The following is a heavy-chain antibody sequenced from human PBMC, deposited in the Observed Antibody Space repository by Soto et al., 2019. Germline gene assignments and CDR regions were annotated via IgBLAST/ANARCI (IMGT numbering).Heavy chain of an antibody. Sequence: EVQLVESGGDLVQPGGSLRLSCAASAFTFSSYWMHWVRQAPGKGLVWVSRTNSDGSSTNYADSVKGRFTISRDNAKNTRYLQMNSLRAEDTAVYYCARDPYPWTSGWNWFDPWGQGTLVTVSS. V-gene: IGHV3-74*01. D-gene: IGHD6-19*01. CDR1: AFTFSSYW. J-gene: IGHJ5*02. CDR3: ARDPYPWTSGWNWFDP. CDR2: TNSDGSST.